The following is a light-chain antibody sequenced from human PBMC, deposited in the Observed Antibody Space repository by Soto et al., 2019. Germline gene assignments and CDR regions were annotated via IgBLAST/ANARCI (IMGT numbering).Light chain of an antibody. Sequence: DIQMTQSPSSLSASVGDRVTITCRASHDTSNSVAWFQQRPGMAPKSLIYGASSLQSGVSSRFSGSGSGTQFTLTISSLQPEDFATYDCQQYSSFPYTFGQGTKLEIK. J-gene: IGKJ2*01. CDR2: GAS. V-gene: IGKV1-16*01. CDR1: HDTSNS. CDR3: QQYSSFPYT.